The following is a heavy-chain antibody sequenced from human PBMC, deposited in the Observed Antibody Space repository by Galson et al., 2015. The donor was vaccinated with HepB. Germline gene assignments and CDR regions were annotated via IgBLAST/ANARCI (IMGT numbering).Heavy chain of an antibody. CDR3: ARALGGSEITIFGVVISYYMDV. CDR2: ISAYNGNT. Sequence: SVKVSCKASGYTFTSYGISWVRQAPGQGLEWMGWISAYNGNTNYAQKLQGRVTMTTDTSTSTAYMELRSLRSDDTAVYYCARALGGSEITIFGVVISYYMDVWGKGTTVTVSS. J-gene: IGHJ6*03. D-gene: IGHD3-3*01. CDR1: GYTFTSYG. V-gene: IGHV1-18*01.